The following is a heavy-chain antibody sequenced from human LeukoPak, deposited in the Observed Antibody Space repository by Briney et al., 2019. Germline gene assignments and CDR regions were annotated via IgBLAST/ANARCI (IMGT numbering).Heavy chain of an antibody. V-gene: IGHV4-59*01. CDR3: ARVVGYYYYFDY. CDR2: IYYSGST. D-gene: IGHD2/OR15-2a*01. Sequence: PSETLSLTCTVSDGSISSYYWSWIRQPPGKGLEWIGYIYYSGSTNYNPSLKSRVTISVDTSKNQFSLKLSSVTAADTAVYYCARVVGYYYYFDYWGQGTLVTVSS. J-gene: IGHJ4*02. CDR1: DGSISSYY.